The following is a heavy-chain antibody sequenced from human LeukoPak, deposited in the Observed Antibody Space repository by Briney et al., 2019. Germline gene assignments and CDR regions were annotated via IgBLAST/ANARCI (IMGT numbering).Heavy chain of an antibody. D-gene: IGHD6-19*01. CDR3: AREIAVTGKGRYLDH. J-gene: IGHJ4*01. V-gene: IGHV4-38-2*02. Sequence: SETLSLTCTVSGYSISSANSWSWIRQPPGKSLEWIGTIYHSGTTFYNPSLRSRLTMSVDTSKSQISMKLTSVTAADTAVYFCAREIAVTGKGRYLDHWGQGTLAAISS. CDR2: IYHSGTT. CDR1: GYSISSANS.